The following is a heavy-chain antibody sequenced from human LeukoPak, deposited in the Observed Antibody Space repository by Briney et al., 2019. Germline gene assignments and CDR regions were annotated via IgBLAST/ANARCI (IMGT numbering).Heavy chain of an antibody. J-gene: IGHJ4*02. D-gene: IGHD2-15*01. CDR1: GFTFSSYS. Sequence: GGSLRLSCAASGFTFSSYSVNWVRQAPGKGLEWVSFISGRSSNIYYADSVKGRFTISRDNAKNSLYLQMNSLRPEDTAVYYCAKVRVGTAHFDYWGQGTLVTVSS. V-gene: IGHV3-21*01. CDR2: ISGRSSNI. CDR3: AKVRVGTAHFDY.